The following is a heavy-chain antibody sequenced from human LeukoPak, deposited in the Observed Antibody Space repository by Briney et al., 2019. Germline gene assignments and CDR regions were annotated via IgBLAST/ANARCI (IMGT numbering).Heavy chain of an antibody. V-gene: IGHV3-30*03. D-gene: IGHD3-10*01. CDR2: ISYDGSNK. Sequence: GSLRLSCAASGFTFSSYGMHWVRQAPGKGLEWVAVISYDGSNKYYADSVKGRFTISRDNSKNTLYLQMNSPRAEDTAVYYCARDREDAFDIWGQGTMVTVSS. J-gene: IGHJ3*02. CDR3: ARDREDAFDI. CDR1: GFTFSSYG.